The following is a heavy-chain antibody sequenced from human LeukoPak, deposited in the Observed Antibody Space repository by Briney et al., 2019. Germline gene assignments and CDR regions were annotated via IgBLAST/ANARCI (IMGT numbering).Heavy chain of an antibody. CDR3: AMGPYYYDSSGYYY. J-gene: IGHJ4*02. Sequence: GGSLRLSCAASGFTFSSYSMNWVRQAPGKGLEWVSSISSSSSYIYYADSVKGRFTISRDNAKNSLYLQMNSLRAEDTAVYYCAMGPYYYDSSGYYYWGQGTLVTVSS. D-gene: IGHD3-22*01. CDR1: GFTFSSYS. V-gene: IGHV3-21*01. CDR2: ISSSSSYI.